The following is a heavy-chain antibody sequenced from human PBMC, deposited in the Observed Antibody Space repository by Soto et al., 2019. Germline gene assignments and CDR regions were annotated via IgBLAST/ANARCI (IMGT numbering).Heavy chain of an antibody. V-gene: IGHV1-18*01. D-gene: IGHD3-22*01. J-gene: IGHJ5*02. CDR2: ISAYNGNT. Sequence: VASVKVSCKASGYTFTSYGISWVRQAPGQGLEWMGWISAYNGNTNYAQKLQGRVTMTTDTSTSTAYMELRSLRSDDTAVYYCARDLYYDSREWYNWFDPWGQGTLVTVSS. CDR1: GYTFTSYG. CDR3: ARDLYYDSREWYNWFDP.